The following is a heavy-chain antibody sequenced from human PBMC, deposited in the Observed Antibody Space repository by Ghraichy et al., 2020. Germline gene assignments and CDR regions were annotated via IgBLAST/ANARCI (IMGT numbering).Heavy chain of an antibody. CDR2: ISGSGGST. Sequence: GESLNISCAASGFTFSSYAMSWVRQAPGKGLEWVSAISGSGGSTYYADSVKGRFTISRDNSKNTLYLQMNSLRAEDTAVYYCAKDTYNWNPAKYFQHWGQGTLVTVSS. CDR3: AKDTYNWNPAKYFQH. J-gene: IGHJ1*01. V-gene: IGHV3-23*01. CDR1: GFTFSSYA. D-gene: IGHD1-20*01.